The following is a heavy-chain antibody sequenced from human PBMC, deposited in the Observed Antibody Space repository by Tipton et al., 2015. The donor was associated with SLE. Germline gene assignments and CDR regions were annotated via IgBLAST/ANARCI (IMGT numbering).Heavy chain of an antibody. J-gene: IGHJ4*02. Sequence: SLRLSCVASGFTFRYTWMSWVRQAPGKGLEWVGRVKSKKDGGATVFAAAAKGRFSISRDDSINTVYMEVHSLKTEDTAVYYCATHSLQGYCSGVVCSALSAYWGQGPLVTVSS. CDR1: GFTFRYTW. D-gene: IGHD2-8*02. V-gene: IGHV3-15*01. CDR3: ATHSLQGYCSGVVCSALSAY. CDR2: VKSKKDGGAT.